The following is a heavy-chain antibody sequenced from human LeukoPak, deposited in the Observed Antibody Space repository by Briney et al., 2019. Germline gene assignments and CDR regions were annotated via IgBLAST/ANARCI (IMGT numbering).Heavy chain of an antibody. J-gene: IGHJ4*02. D-gene: IGHD6-13*01. CDR3: AKDRKIAAAGQGGY. V-gene: IGHV3-23*01. CDR2: NSGSGGSS. CDR1: GFTFSNYA. Sequence: GGALRLSCAASGFTFSNYAMHGVRQAPGKGLEWVSINSGSGGSSYYAYSVNGRFPLSKKHSKKMVFLKKNRLRADDTAVYYCAKDRKIAAAGQGGYWGQGTLVTVSS.